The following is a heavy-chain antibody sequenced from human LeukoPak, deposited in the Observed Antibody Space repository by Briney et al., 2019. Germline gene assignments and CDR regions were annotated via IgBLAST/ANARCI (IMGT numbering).Heavy chain of an antibody. J-gene: IGHJ6*02. V-gene: IGHV3-23*01. CDR1: GFTFSNYG. CDR3: ARKGTSSGWYGLDV. D-gene: IGHD6-19*01. CDR2: IGSRGDST. Sequence: GGSLRLSCAASGFTFSNYGMSWVRQGPGKGLEWGSAIGSRGDSTYYADSVKGRFTISRDNAKNTLYLQMNSLRAEDTAVYYCARKGTSSGWYGLDVWGQGTTVTVSS.